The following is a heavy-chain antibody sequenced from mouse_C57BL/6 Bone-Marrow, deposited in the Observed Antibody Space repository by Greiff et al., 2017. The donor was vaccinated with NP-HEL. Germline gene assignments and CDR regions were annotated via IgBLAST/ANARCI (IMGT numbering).Heavy chain of an antibody. Sequence: VHVKQSGPELVKPGASVKIPCKASGYTFTDYNLDWLKHSHGRSLQWFGDINPNNGGTIYNPNFKGTATLTVDKSSSPAYMELSSLTSEDTAVYYCEREGDLDEGYAMDDWGQGTSVTVSS. CDR2: INPNNGGT. CDR1: GYTFTDYN. V-gene: IGHV1-18*01. CDR3: EREGDLDEGYAMDD. J-gene: IGHJ4*01. D-gene: IGHD3-3*01.